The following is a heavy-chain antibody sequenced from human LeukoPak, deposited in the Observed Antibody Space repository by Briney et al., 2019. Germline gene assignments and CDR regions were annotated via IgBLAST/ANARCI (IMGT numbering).Heavy chain of an antibody. Sequence: GASVKVSCKASGYTFTGYYMHWVRQAPGQGLEWMGWINPNSGGTNYAQKFQGRVTMTRDTSISTAYMELSRLRSDDTAVYYCAREAVLGGTHFDYWGQGTLVTVSS. J-gene: IGHJ4*02. CDR1: GYTFTGYY. D-gene: IGHD2-8*02. CDR2: INPNSGGT. V-gene: IGHV1-2*02. CDR3: AREAVLGGTHFDY.